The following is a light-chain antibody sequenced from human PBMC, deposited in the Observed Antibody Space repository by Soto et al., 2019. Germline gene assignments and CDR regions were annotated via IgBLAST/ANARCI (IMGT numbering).Light chain of an antibody. CDR2: EDT. CDR1: SSDGGSHPL. V-gene: IGLV2-23*01. Sequence: QSVLTQPASVSGSPGQSITISCAGTSSDGGSHPLVSWYQQHPGKAPKLMISEDTKRPSGVSNRFSGSKSGNMASLTISGLQAEDEADYYCCAFTRAGTWVFGGGTKLTVL. J-gene: IGLJ3*02. CDR3: CAFTRAGTWV.